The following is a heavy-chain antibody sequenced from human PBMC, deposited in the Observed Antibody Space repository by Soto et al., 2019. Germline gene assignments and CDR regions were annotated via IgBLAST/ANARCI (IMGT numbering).Heavy chain of an antibody. D-gene: IGHD2-2*01. CDR2: IIPIFGTA. Sequence: SVKVSCKASGCTFSSYAISWVRQAPGQGLEWMGGIIPIFGTANYAQKFQGRVTITADESTSTAYMELSSLRSEDTAVYYCASSIVVVPAAIRDHYDYGMDVWGQGTTVTFFS. J-gene: IGHJ6*02. V-gene: IGHV1-69*13. CDR3: ASSIVVVPAAIRDHYDYGMDV. CDR1: GCTFSSYA.